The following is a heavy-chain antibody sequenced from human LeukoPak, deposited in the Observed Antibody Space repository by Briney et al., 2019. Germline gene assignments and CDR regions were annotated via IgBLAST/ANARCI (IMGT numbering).Heavy chain of an antibody. CDR2: ISSSGSTI. CDR1: GFTFSSYE. D-gene: IGHD6-13*01. V-gene: IGHV3-48*03. J-gene: IGHJ4*02. CDR3: ARDSTTSWYERFDY. Sequence: GGSLRLSCAASGFTFSSYEMNWVRQAPGKGLEWVSYISSSGSTIYYADSVKGRFTISRDNAKNSLYLQMNSLRAEGTAVYYCARDSTTSWYERFDYWGQGTLVTVSS.